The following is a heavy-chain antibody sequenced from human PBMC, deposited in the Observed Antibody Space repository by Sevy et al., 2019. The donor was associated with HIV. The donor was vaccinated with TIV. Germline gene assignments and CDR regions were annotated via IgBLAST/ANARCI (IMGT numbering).Heavy chain of an antibody. CDR3: ARNCGGDCYPGGFYYYYGMDV. V-gene: IGHV3-48*02. D-gene: IGHD2-21*02. J-gene: IGHJ6*02. CDR1: GFTFSSYS. CDR2: ISSSSSTI. Sequence: GGSLRLSCAASGFTFSSYSMNWVRQAPGKGLEWVSYISSSSSTIYYADSVKGRFTISRDNAKNSLYLQMNSLRDEDTAVYYCARNCGGDCYPGGFYYYYGMDVWGQGTTVTVSS.